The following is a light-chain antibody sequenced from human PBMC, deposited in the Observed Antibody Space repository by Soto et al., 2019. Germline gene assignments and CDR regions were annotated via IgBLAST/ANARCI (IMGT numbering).Light chain of an antibody. CDR2: DVS. CDR3: TSYTTSDTVV. J-gene: IGLJ2*01. CDR1: SSDVGGYNF. V-gene: IGLV2-14*03. Sequence: QSALTQPASVSGSPGQSITISCTGTSSDVGGYNFVSWYQQHPGKAPKVMIYDVSNRPSGVSNRFSGSKSGNTASLTISGLQAEDEADYYCTSYTTSDTVVFGGGTKRTVL.